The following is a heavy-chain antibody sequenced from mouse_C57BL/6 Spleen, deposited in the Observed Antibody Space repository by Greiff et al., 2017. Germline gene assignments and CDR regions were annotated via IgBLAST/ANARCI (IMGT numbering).Heavy chain of an antibody. J-gene: IGHJ1*03. CDR2: INPSTGGT. CDR3: ASYDSYWYFDV. D-gene: IGHD2-4*01. V-gene: IGHV1-42*01. Sequence: EVKLMESGPELVKPGASVKISCKASGYSFTGYYMNWVKQSPEKSLEWIGEINPSTGGTTYNQKFKAKATLTVDKSSSTAYMQLKSLTSEDSAVYYCASYDSYWYFDVWGTGTTVTVSS. CDR1: GYSFTGYY.